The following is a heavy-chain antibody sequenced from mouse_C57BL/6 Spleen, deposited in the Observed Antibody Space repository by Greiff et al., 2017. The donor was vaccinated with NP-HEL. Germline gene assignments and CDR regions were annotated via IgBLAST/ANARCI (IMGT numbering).Heavy chain of an antibody. CDR3: ARDYYDYDYWYFDV. Sequence: VQLKESGGGLVKPGGSLKLSCAASGFTFSDYGMHWVRQAPEKGLEWVAYISSGSSTIYYADTVKGRFTISRDNAKNTLFLQMTSLRSEDTAMYYCARDYYDYDYWYFDVWGTGTTVTVSS. CDR1: GFTFSDYG. V-gene: IGHV5-17*01. CDR2: ISSGSSTI. J-gene: IGHJ1*03. D-gene: IGHD2-4*01.